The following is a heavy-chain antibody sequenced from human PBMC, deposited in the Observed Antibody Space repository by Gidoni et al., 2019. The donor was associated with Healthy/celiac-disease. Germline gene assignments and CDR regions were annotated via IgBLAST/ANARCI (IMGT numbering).Heavy chain of an antibody. CDR2: IGTAGDT. J-gene: IGHJ6*02. Sequence: EVQLVESGGGLVQPGGSRRLSCAASGFTFSSYDMHWVRQATGQGLEWVSAIGTAGDTYYPGSVKGRFTSSRENAKNSLYLQMNSLRAGDTAVYYCARDGLTLWGSHYYGMDVWGQGTTVTVSS. CDR1: GFTFSSYD. V-gene: IGHV3-13*01. D-gene: IGHD3-16*01. CDR3: ARDGLTLWGSHYYGMDV.